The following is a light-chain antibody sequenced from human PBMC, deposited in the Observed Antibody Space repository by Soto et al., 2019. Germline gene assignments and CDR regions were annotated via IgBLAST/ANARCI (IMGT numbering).Light chain of an antibody. CDR1: QTTNTW. Sequence: DIQMTQFPSTLSASVGDRVTITCRASQTTNTWLAWYQQKPGTAPKLLIYDASSLEGGVPSRSSASGSGTEFTLTISSLQPDDLATYYCQQYISYPYTFGQGTKWIS. J-gene: IGKJ2*01. CDR3: QQYISYPYT. V-gene: IGKV1-5*01. CDR2: DAS.